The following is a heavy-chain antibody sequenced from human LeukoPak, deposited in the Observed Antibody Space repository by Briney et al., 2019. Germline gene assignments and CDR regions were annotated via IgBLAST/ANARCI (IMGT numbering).Heavy chain of an antibody. V-gene: IGHV3-7*01. CDR2: IDQAGSEK. CDR1: GFTFSSYE. D-gene: IGHD3-16*01. J-gene: IGHJ4*02. Sequence: GGSLRLSCSASGFTFSSYEMNWVRQAPGKGLEWVANIDQAGSEKHFGDSVKGRFTISRDSAKNSVFLEMNSLRAGDTAVYYCGRGTNDYPGSDYWGQGTLVTVSS. CDR3: GRGTNDYPGSDY.